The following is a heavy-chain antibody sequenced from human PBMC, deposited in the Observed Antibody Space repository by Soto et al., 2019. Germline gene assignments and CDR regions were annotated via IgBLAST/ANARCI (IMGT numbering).Heavy chain of an antibody. J-gene: IGHJ4*02. CDR3: AKIFRDVTYYDFWSAQRGTSG. V-gene: IGHV3-30*18. CDR1: GFTFSSYG. CDR2: ISYDGSNK. Sequence: GGSLRLSCAASGFTFSSYGMHWVRQAPGKGLEWVAVISYDGSNKYYADSVKGRFTISRDNSKNTLYLQMNSLRAEDTAVYYCAKIFRDVTYYDFWSAQRGTSGWGQGTLVTVSS. D-gene: IGHD3-3*01.